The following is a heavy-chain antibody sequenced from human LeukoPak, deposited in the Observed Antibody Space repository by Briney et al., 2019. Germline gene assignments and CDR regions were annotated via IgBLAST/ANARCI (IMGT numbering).Heavy chain of an antibody. V-gene: IGHV3-74*01. D-gene: IGHD6-19*01. CDR1: GFTFSSYW. CDR3: VKGEDSSGWSLGY. J-gene: IGHJ4*02. Sequence: PGGSLRLSCAASGFTFSSYWMHWVRQAPGKGLVWVSRINSDGSSTSYADSVKGRFTISRDNAKNTLYLQMNSLRAEDTAVYYCVKGEDSSGWSLGYWGQGTLVTVSS. CDR2: INSDGSST.